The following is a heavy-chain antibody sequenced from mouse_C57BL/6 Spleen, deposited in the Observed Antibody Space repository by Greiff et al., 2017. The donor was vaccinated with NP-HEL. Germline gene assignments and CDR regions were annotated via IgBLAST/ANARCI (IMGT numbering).Heavy chain of an antibody. CDR3: ARAYSNYKFDY. CDR1: GYTFTSYW. CDR2: IAPSDSST. D-gene: IGHD2-5*01. J-gene: IGHJ2*01. V-gene: IGHV1-69*01. Sequence: QVQLQQPGAELVMPGASVKLSCKASGYTFTSYWLHWVTQRPGQGLEWIGEIAPSDSSTNYHHKFHGKSTLTVAKSSSPAYMQLSSLTSEDSAVYYCARAYSNYKFDYWGQGTTLTGSS.